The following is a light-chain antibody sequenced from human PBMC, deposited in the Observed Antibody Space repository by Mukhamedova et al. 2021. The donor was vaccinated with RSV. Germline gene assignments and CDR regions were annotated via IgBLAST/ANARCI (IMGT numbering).Light chain of an antibody. CDR3: QQFNTDPIT. Sequence: AWYQRRVHGQAPKLLISAASTLQSGVPSRFSGSGSGTDFTLTINSLQAEDCATYYCQQFNTDPITFGQGTRLEIK. J-gene: IGKJ5*01. V-gene: IGKV1-9*01. CDR2: AAS.